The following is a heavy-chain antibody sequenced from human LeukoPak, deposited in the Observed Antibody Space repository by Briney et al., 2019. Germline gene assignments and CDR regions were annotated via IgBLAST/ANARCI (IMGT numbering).Heavy chain of an antibody. CDR3: AREDVVVVVAARAGSYFDY. Sequence: PGRSLRLSCAASGFTFSSYAMHWVRQAPGKGLEWVAVISYDGSNKYYADSVKGRFTISRDNSKNTLYLQMSSLRAEDTAVYYCAREDVVVVVAARAGSYFDYWGQGTLVTVSS. CDR1: GFTFSSYA. D-gene: IGHD2-15*01. V-gene: IGHV3-30-3*01. CDR2: ISYDGSNK. J-gene: IGHJ4*02.